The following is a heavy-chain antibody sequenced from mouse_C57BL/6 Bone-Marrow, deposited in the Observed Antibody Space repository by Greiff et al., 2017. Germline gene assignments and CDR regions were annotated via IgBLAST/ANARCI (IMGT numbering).Heavy chain of an antibody. CDR2: FHPYNDDT. Sequence: VKLMESGAELVKPGASVKMSCKASGYTFTTYPIEWMKQNHGQSLEWIGNFHPYNDDTKYNEKFKGKATLTVEKSSSTVYLELSRLTSDDSAVYDCAWGYDGSPWFAYWGQGTLVTVSA. D-gene: IGHD1-1*01. CDR3: AWGYDGSPWFAY. CDR1: GYTFTTYP. V-gene: IGHV1-47*01. J-gene: IGHJ3*01.